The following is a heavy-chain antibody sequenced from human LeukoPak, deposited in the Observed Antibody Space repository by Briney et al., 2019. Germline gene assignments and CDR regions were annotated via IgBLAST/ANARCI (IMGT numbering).Heavy chain of an antibody. CDR1: GFTVSNSY. Sequence: GGSLRLSCAASGFTVSNSYMSWVRQAPGKGLEWVTIIYNDGRTYYAGSVKGRFTISRDNSKNTLYLQMNSLRGEDTAVYYCARDVLWGQGTLVTVSS. J-gene: IGHJ4*02. V-gene: IGHV3-66*01. D-gene: IGHD3-10*01. CDR2: IYNDGRT. CDR3: ARDVL.